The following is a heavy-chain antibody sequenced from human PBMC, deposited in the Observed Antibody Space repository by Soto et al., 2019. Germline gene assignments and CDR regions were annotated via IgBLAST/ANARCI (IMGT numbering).Heavy chain of an antibody. J-gene: IGHJ6*02. V-gene: IGHV3-21*01. CDR2: ISSSSSYI. Sequence: GGSLRLSCAASGFTFSSYSMNWVRQAPGKGLEWVSSISSSSSYIYYADSVKGRFTISRDNAKNSLYLQMNSLRAEDTAVYYCARDKITMVRGAGDPQDGVYYYYGMDVWGQGTTVTVSS. CDR3: ARDKITMVRGAGDPQDGVYYYYGMDV. D-gene: IGHD3-10*01. CDR1: GFTFSSYS.